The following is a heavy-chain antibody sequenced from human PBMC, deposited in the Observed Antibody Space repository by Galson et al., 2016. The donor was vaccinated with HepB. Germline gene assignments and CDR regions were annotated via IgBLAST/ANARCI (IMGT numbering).Heavy chain of an antibody. CDR1: GFTFSSYT. CDR3: ARGKSLLTMPWNYGLDV. CDR2: IETAGDT. V-gene: IGHV3-13*01. J-gene: IGHJ6*04. Sequence: SLRLSCAGSGFTFSSYTMHWVRQAPGKGLEWVSAIETAGDTYYADSVKGRFTISRENAKNSLYLQMNSLRAGDTAVYYCARGKSLLTMPWNYGLDVWGKGTTVSVSS. D-gene: IGHD4/OR15-4a*01.